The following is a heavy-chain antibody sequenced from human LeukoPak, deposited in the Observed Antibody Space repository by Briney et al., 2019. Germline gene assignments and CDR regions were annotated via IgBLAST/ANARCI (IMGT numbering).Heavy chain of an antibody. CDR1: GFTVGDYA. CDR2: IRSKAYGGTT. D-gene: IGHD3-10*01. CDR3: TRGRVTMIRGVIAYFDY. J-gene: IGHJ4*02. V-gene: IGHV3-49*04. Sequence: PGGSLRLSCTASGFTVGDYAMSWVRQAPGKGLEWVGFIRSKAYGGTTEYAASVKGRFTISRDDSKSIAYLQMNSLETEDTAVYYCTRGRVTMIRGVIAYFDYWGQGTLVTVSS.